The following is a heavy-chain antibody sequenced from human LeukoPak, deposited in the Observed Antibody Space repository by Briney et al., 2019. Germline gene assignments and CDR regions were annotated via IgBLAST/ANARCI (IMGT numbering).Heavy chain of an antibody. CDR1: GGTSSSYA. V-gene: IGHV1-69*13. CDR2: IIPIFGTA. D-gene: IGHD3-16*01. Sequence: SVKVSCKASGGTSSSYAISWVRQAPGQGLEWMGGIIPIFGTANYAQKFQGRVTITADESTSTAYMELSSLRSEDTAVYYCASPRAGEWPPEYYYMDVWGKGTTVTVSS. J-gene: IGHJ6*03. CDR3: ASPRAGEWPPEYYYMDV.